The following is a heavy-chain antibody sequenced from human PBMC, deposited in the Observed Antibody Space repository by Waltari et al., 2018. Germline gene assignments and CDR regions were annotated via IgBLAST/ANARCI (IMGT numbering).Heavy chain of an antibody. Sequence: EVQLVESGGGLVQPGRSLRLSCAAYGFTFDDYAMHWVRHAPGECLECVSGISWNSGSIGYADSVKCRFTISRDNAKNSLYLQMNSLRAEDTALYYCARGGSSDYWGQGTLVTVSS. D-gene: IGHD3-16*01. J-gene: IGHJ4*02. V-gene: IGHV3-9*01. CDR1: GFTFDDYA. CDR3: ARGGSSDY. CDR2: ISWNSGSI.